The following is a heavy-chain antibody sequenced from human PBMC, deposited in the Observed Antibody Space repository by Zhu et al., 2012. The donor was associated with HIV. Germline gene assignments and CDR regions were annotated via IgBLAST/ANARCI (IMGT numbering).Heavy chain of an antibody. Sequence: QLQQWGAGLLKPSDTLTLTCAVYGGSLNGYYWSWIRQPPGKGLEWIGEIGHTGSTNYNPSLEDRVSISIDSSKNQFSLRLELVTAADTAIYYCAKEAGGGFNFWGQGTTVIVST. CDR2: IGHTGST. J-gene: IGHJ3*01. V-gene: IGHV4-34*02. CDR1: GGSLNGYY. CDR3: AKEAGGGFNF. D-gene: IGHD3-10*01.